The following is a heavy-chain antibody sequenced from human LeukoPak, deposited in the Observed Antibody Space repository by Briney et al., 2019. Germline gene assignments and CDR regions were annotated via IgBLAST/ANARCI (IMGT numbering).Heavy chain of an antibody. Sequence: GGSLRLSCAASGFTFSSYGMHWVRQAPGKGLEWVAFIRYDGSNKYYADSVKGRFTISRDNSKNTLYLQMNSLRAEDTAVYYCATRDSGYYDFPIDYYYMDVWGKGTTVTVSS. CDR3: ATRDSGYYDFPIDYYYMDV. CDR2: IRYDGSNK. CDR1: GFTFSSYG. D-gene: IGHD3-3*01. J-gene: IGHJ6*03. V-gene: IGHV3-30*02.